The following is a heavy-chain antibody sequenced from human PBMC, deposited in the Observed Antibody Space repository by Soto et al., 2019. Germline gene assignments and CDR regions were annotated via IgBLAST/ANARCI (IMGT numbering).Heavy chain of an antibody. Sequence: EVQLVESGGGLVQPGRSLRLCCAASGFTFDDYAMHWVRHVPGKGLEWVSGINWNSGSIGYADSVKGRFAISRDNAKNSLHLQMNSLRAEDTAFYYCVKDESINWYSGHFRHWGQCTLVTVSS. CDR3: VKDESINWYSGHFRH. V-gene: IGHV3-9*01. CDR2: INWNSGSI. CDR1: GFTFDDYA. D-gene: IGHD6-13*01. J-gene: IGHJ1*01.